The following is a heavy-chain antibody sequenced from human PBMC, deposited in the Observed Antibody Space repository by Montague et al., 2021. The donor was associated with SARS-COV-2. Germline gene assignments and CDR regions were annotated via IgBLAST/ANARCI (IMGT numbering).Heavy chain of an antibody. CDR1: GDSVRSNTAA. Sequence: CAISGDSVRSNTAAWNWIRQSPSGGLEWLGRTNYRSKWTSDYATSVEGRISIDPDTSKNQFFLHLRSVTPEDTGVYYCVRDTGSAQAGFDAWGQGTPVTVSS. V-gene: IGHV6-1*01. CDR3: VRDTGSAQAGFDA. CDR2: TNYRSKWTS. J-gene: IGHJ4*02. D-gene: IGHD4-17*01.